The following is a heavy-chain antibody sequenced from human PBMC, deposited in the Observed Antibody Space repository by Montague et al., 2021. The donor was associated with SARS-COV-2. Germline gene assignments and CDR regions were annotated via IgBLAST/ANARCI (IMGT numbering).Heavy chain of an antibody. Sequence: SETLSLTCTVSGGSISSFYWSWFRQPPGKGLEWIGYISDSGSTNYNPTLTSRITISIDTSNNQFSLNLNSVTAADTAVYYCARLSSDIGGYFWFDPWGQGTLVSVSS. CDR2: ISDSGST. V-gene: IGHV4-59*12. D-gene: IGHD1-26*01. J-gene: IGHJ5*02. CDR1: GGSISSFY. CDR3: ARLSSDIGGYFWFDP.